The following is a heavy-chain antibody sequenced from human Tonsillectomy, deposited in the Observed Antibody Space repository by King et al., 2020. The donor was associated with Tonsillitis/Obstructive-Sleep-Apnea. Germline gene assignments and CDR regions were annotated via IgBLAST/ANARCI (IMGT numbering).Heavy chain of an antibody. CDR2: ITSSSSYI. D-gene: IGHD1-26*01. CDR1: GFTFSDYT. V-gene: IGHV3-21*01. J-gene: IGHJ5*02. Sequence: VQLVESGGGLVKPGGSLRLSCAASGFTFSDYTMNWVRQAPGKGLEWVSSITSSSSYIYYADSVKGRFTISRDNAKNSLYLQINSLRAEDTAIYYCATSIVAATDNWFDPWGQGTLVTVAS. CDR3: ATSIVAATDNWFDP.